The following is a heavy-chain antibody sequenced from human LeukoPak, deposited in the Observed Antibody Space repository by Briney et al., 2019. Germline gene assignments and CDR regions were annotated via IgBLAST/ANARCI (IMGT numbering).Heavy chain of an antibody. CDR2: IYWDDDK. J-gene: IGHJ4*02. V-gene: IGHV2-5*02. CDR1: GFSLSTSGVG. D-gene: IGHD6-19*01. Sequence: SGPTLVNPTQTLTLTCNFSGFSLSTSGVGVGWIRQPPGKALEWLALIYWDDDKRYSPSLKSRLTITKDTSKNQVVLTMTNMDPVDTATYYCAHRLVAGRTKWYYFDYWGQGTLVTVSS. CDR3: AHRLVAGRTKWYYFDY.